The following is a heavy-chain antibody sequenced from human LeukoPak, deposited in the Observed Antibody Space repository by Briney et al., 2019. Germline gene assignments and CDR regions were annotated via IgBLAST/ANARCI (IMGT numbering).Heavy chain of an antibody. Sequence: NASETLSLTCAVYGGSFGGYYWSWIRQPPGKGLEWIGEINHSGSTNYNPSLKSRVTISVDTSKNQFSLKLSSVTAADTAVYYCARMAAVAGTEAPTIYYFDYWGQGTLVTVSS. CDR2: INHSGST. CDR1: GGSFGGYY. V-gene: IGHV4-34*01. CDR3: ARMAAVAGTEAPTIYYFDY. D-gene: IGHD6-19*01. J-gene: IGHJ4*02.